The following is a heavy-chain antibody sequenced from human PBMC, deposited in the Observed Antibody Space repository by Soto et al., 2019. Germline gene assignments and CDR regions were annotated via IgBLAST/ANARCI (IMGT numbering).Heavy chain of an antibody. V-gene: IGHV3-21*04. CDR3: AVRLIKAVAGTFDY. Sequence: GGSLRLSCAASGFTFSSYSMNWVRQAPGKGLEWVSSISSSSSYIYYADSVKGRFTISRDNAKNSLYLQMNSLRAEDTAVYYCAVRLIKAVAGTFDYWGQGTLVTVSS. CDR1: GFTFSSYS. J-gene: IGHJ4*02. D-gene: IGHD6-19*01. CDR2: ISSSSSYI.